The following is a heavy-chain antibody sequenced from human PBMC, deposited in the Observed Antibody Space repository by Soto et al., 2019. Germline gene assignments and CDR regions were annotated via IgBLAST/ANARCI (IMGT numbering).Heavy chain of an antibody. CDR2: INPNSGGT. J-gene: IGHJ6*02. V-gene: IGHV1-2*02. Sequence: ASVKVSCKASGYTFTGYYMHWVRQAPGQGLEWMGWINPNSGGTNYAQKFQGRVTMTRDTSISTAYMELSRLRSDDTAVYYCAYGSGSYDYYYRMDVWGQGTTVTVSS. D-gene: IGHD3-10*01. CDR3: AYGSGSYDYYYRMDV. CDR1: GYTFTGYY.